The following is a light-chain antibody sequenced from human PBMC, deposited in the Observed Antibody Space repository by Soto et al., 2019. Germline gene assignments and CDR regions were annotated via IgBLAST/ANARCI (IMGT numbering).Light chain of an antibody. Sequence: ETVMTQSPVTLSVSPGDTATLSCRASQRVSSHLAWYQQKPGQSPRLLIYNASPRATGFPARFSGTGSGTEFTLTISSLQSEDSAVYYCQQYDSWPFTFGGGTKVDIK. V-gene: IGKV3-15*01. J-gene: IGKJ4*01. CDR2: NAS. CDR1: QRVSSH. CDR3: QQYDSWPFT.